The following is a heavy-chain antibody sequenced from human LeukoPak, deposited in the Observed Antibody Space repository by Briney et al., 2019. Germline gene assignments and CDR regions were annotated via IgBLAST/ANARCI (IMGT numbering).Heavy chain of an antibody. D-gene: IGHD2-8*01. V-gene: IGHV1-46*01. Sequence: ASVKVSCKASGYTFTSYYMHWVRQAPGQGLEWMGLINPTGGSTGYAQKFQGRVTMTRDMSTSTDYMELSSLRSEDTAVYYCAAGNAGSAFDIWGQGTMVTVSS. CDR2: INPTGGST. J-gene: IGHJ3*02. CDR1: GYTFTSYY. CDR3: AAGNAGSAFDI.